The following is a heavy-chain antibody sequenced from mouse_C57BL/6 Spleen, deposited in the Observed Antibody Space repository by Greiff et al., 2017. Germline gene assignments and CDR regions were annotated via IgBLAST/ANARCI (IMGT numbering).Heavy chain of an antibody. D-gene: IGHD2-5*01. J-gene: IGHJ4*01. CDR1: GCTFTDYN. CDR2: INPNNGGT. Sequence: VQLQQSGPELVKPGASVKIPCKASGCTFTDYNMDWVKQSHGKSLEWIGDINPNNGGTIYNQKFKGKATLTVDKSSSTAYMELRSLTSEDTAVYYCARGAYYSNYGMDYWGQGTSVTVSS. V-gene: IGHV1-18*01. CDR3: ARGAYYSNYGMDY.